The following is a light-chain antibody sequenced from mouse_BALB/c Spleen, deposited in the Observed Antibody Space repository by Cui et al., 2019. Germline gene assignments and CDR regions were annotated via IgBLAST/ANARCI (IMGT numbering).Light chain of an antibody. J-gene: IGKJ1*01. CDR1: QDSNSY. CDR2: RAN. V-gene: IGKV14-111*01. CDR3: LQYDEFPWT. Sequence: DIKLTHPPPPLYAPLGERVTITCKASQDSNSYLSWFQQKPGKSPKTLIYRANRLVDGVPSRFSGSGSGQDYSLTISSLEYEDMGIYYCLQYDEFPWTFGGGTKLEIK.